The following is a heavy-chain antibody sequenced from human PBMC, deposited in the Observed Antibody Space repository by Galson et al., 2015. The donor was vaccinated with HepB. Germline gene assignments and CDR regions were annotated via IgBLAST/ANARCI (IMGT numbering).Heavy chain of an antibody. CDR3: ARDRGDYGDHASLGDASSDL. CDR2: IIPIFGTA. D-gene: IGHD4-17*01. J-gene: IGHJ2*01. CDR1: GGTFSSYA. V-gene: IGHV1-69*13. Sequence: SVKVSCKASGGTFSSYAISWVRQAPGQGLEWMGGIIPIFGTANYAQKFQGRVTITADESTSTAYMELSSLRSEDTAVYYCARDRGDYGDHASLGDASSDLWGRGTLVTVSS.